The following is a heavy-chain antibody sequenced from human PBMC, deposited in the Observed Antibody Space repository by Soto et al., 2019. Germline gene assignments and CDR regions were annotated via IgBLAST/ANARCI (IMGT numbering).Heavy chain of an antibody. CDR2: INHSGST. Sequence: QVQLQQWGAGLLKPSETLSLTCAVYGGSFSGYYWSWIRQPPGKGLEWIGEINHSGSTNYNPSLKSRVPISVDTSKHQFSRKLSSVTAADTAGYYCARVGNWGPYYFDYWGQGTLVTVSS. CDR1: GGSFSGYY. V-gene: IGHV4-34*01. J-gene: IGHJ4*02. CDR3: ARVGNWGPYYFDY. D-gene: IGHD7-27*01.